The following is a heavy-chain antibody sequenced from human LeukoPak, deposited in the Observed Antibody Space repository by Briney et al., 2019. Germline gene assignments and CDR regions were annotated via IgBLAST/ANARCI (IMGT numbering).Heavy chain of an antibody. CDR3: ARDDTHYGSSGSFYDAFDI. D-gene: IGHD3-22*01. Sequence: GGSLRLSCAASGFTFTTYWMSWVRQLPGKGLEWVANINQDGTEKYYVDSVKGRFTISRDNAKNSLDLQMNSLRAEDTAVYYCARDDTHYGSSGSFYDAFDIWGQGTMVTVSS. V-gene: IGHV3-7*01. CDR2: INQDGTEK. J-gene: IGHJ3*02. CDR1: GFTFTTYW.